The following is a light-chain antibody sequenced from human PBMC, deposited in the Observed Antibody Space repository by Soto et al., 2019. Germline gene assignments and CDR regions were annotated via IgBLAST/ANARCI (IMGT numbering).Light chain of an antibody. CDR1: SSDVGGYNF. Sequence: QSALTQPASVSGSPGQSITISCTGTSSDVGGYNFVSWYQQHPGKAPKLIIYNVFNRPSRVSNRFSGSKSGNTASLTISGLQAEDDADYYCSSYTSNSSVFGTGTK. J-gene: IGLJ1*01. CDR2: NVF. V-gene: IGLV2-14*01. CDR3: SSYTSNSSV.